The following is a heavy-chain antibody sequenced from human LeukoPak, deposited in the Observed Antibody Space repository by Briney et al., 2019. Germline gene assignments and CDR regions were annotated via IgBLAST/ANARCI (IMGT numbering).Heavy chain of an antibody. Sequence: ASVKVPCKASGYTFTNYGITWVRQAPGQGLEWMGWMSAYNGNTNYAQKLQGRVTLTRDMSTSTVYMELSSLRSEDTAVYYCARGGDIHLWINYYYYMDVWGKGTTVTVSS. CDR3: ARGGDIHLWINYYYYMDV. CDR2: MSAYNGNT. CDR1: GYTFTNYG. V-gene: IGHV1-18*01. D-gene: IGHD5-18*01. J-gene: IGHJ6*03.